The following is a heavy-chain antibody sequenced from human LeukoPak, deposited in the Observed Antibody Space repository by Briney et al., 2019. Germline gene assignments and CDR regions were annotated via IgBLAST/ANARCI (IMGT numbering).Heavy chain of an antibody. CDR2: IYSGGST. V-gene: IGHV3-53*01. J-gene: IGHJ4*02. CDR1: GFTVSNNY. D-gene: IGHD6-13*01. CDR3: ARGSSWYDPIDY. Sequence: TGGSLRLSCAASGFTVSNNYMSWVRQAPGKGLEWVSIIYSGGSTYYADSVKGRFTISRDNSKNTLYLQMNSLRAEEAAVYYCARGSSWYDPIDYWGQGTLVTVSS.